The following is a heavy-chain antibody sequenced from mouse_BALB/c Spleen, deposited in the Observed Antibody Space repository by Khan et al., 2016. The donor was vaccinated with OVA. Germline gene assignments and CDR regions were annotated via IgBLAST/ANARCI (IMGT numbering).Heavy chain of an antibody. V-gene: IGHV3-2*02. D-gene: IGHD2-3*01. Sequence: QLEESGPGLVNPSQSLSLTCTVTGYSITSDYAWNWIRQFPGNKLEWMGYINYSGSTNYNPALKSRISITRDTSKYQFFLQLNSVTTEDTATYYCARDGSRYNYAMDYWGQGTSVTVSS. J-gene: IGHJ4*01. CDR2: INYSGST. CDR3: ARDGSRYNYAMDY. CDR1: GYSITSDYA.